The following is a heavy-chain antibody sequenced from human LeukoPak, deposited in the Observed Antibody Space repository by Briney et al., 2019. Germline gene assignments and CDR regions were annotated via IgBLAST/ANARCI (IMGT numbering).Heavy chain of an antibody. J-gene: IGHJ4*02. CDR1: GYTFTSYD. Sequence: GASVKVSCKASGYTFTSYDINWVRQATGQGLEWMGWMNPNSGNTGYARKFQGRVTITRNTSISTAYMELSSLRSEDTAVYYCARSTAAAGYPDYWGQGTLVTVSS. D-gene: IGHD6-13*01. V-gene: IGHV1-8*03. CDR2: MNPNSGNT. CDR3: ARSTAAAGYPDY.